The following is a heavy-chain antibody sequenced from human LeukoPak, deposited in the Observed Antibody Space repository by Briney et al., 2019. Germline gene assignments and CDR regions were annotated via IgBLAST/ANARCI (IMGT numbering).Heavy chain of an antibody. CDR2: IYHSGST. J-gene: IGHJ4*02. V-gene: IGHV4-38-2*01. CDR3: ARLYLRDHCSSTSCYGLYFDY. CDR1: GYSITSGYY. D-gene: IGHD2-2*01. Sequence: SETPSLTCAVSGYSITSGYYWGWIRQPPGKGLEWIGSIYHSGSTYYNPALKTRVTMSVDTSKNQFSLKLSSVTAADTAVYYCARLYLRDHCSSTSCYGLYFDYWGQGTLVTVSS.